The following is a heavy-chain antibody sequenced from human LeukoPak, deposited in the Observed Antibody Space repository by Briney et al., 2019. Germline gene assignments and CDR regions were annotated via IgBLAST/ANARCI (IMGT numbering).Heavy chain of an antibody. Sequence: SVKVSCKASGGTFSSYAISWVRQAPGQGLEWMGRIIPIFGTANYAQKFQGRVTITTDESTSTAYMELSSLRSGDTAVYYCARDYGSGYPFDYWGQGTLVTVSS. CDR1: GGTFSSYA. CDR2: IIPIFGTA. D-gene: IGHD3-22*01. CDR3: ARDYGSGYPFDY. V-gene: IGHV1-69*05. J-gene: IGHJ4*02.